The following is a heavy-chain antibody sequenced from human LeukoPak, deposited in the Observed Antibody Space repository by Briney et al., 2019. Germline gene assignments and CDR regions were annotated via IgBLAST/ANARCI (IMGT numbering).Heavy chain of an antibody. J-gene: IGHJ4*02. D-gene: IGHD6-19*01. CDR1: GFTFTSYG. V-gene: IGHV3-30*18. CDR2: ISFDGSYK. Sequence: GGSLRLSCAASGFTFTSYGMHWVRQAPGKGLEWVAVISFDGSYKYYADSVKGRFTISRDNSKNTLYLQMNSLRAEDTAMYYCAKDCGYSSGCYWGQGTLVTVSS. CDR3: AKDCGYSSGCY.